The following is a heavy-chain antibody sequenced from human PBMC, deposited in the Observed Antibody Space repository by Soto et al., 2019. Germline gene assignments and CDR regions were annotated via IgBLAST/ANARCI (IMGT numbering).Heavy chain of an antibody. J-gene: IGHJ4*02. V-gene: IGHV1-69*01. D-gene: IGHD5-12*01. CDR2: IIPVFGTT. CDR3: ARENGVAVATILYYFDY. CDR1: GGTFKNNG. Sequence: QVHLVQSGAEVKKAGSSVKVSCKAPGGTFKNNGISWVRQAPGQGLEWMGGIIPVFGTTNYAQKFQGRLTITADDFTSTVYMELSRLRYGDTAVYYCARENGVAVATILYYFDYWGPGTLVTVSS.